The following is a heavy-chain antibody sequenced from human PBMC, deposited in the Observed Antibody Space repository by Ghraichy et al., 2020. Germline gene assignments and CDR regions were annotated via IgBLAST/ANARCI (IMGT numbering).Heavy chain of an antibody. V-gene: IGHV3-74*01. D-gene: IGHD3-3*01. CDR3: ARGFAEGFGGNTH. Sequence: GGSLRLSCAASGFTFSNYWMHWVRQAPGKGLVWVSRINSDGSTTDYADSVKGRFTVSRDNAKNTLYLQMNSLRAEDTAVYYCARGFAEGFGGNTHWGQGTLVTVSS. CDR1: GFTFSNYW. J-gene: IGHJ4*02. CDR2: INSDGSTT.